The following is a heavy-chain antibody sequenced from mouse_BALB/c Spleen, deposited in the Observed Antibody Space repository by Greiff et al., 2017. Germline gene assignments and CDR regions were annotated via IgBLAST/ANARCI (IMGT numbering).Heavy chain of an antibody. CDR1: CYSITSDYA. D-gene: IGHD2-1*01. CDR2: ISYSGST. Sequence: EVQLQESGPGLVKPSQSLSLTCTVTCYSITSDYAWTWIRQFPGNKLEWMGYISYSGSTSYNPSLKSRISITRDTSKNQFFLQLNSVTTEDTATYYCASLYGNYAMDYWGQGTSVTVSS. CDR3: ASLYGNYAMDY. V-gene: IGHV3-2*02. J-gene: IGHJ4*01.